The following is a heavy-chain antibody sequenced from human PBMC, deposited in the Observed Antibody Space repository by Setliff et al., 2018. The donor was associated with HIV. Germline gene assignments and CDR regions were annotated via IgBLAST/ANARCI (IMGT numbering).Heavy chain of an antibody. Sequence: GGSLRLSCTASGFTFGDYAMSWVRQAPGKGLEWVGFIRSKAYGGTTEYAASVKGRFTISRDDSKRIAYLQMNSLKTEDTAVYYCSRDGKPGWGYGNYRYYYYYMDVWGKGTTVTVSS. V-gene: IGHV3-49*04. CDR2: IRSKAYGGTT. J-gene: IGHJ6*03. CDR1: GFTFGDYA. D-gene: IGHD4-17*01. CDR3: SRDGKPGWGYGNYRYYYYYMDV.